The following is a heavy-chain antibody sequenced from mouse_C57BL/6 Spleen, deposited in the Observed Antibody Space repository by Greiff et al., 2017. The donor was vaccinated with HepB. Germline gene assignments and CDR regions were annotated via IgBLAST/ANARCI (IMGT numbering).Heavy chain of an antibody. CDR1: GYAFSSSW. J-gene: IGHJ1*03. CDR2: IYPGDGDT. V-gene: IGHV1-82*01. Sequence: QVQLQQSGPELVKPGASVKISCKASGYAFSSSWMNWVKQRPGKGLEWIGRIYPGDGDTNYNGKFKGKATLTADKSSSTAYMQLSSLTSEDSAVYFCARAVYGSSYCWYFDVWGTGTTVTVSS. D-gene: IGHD1-1*01. CDR3: ARAVYGSSYCWYFDV.